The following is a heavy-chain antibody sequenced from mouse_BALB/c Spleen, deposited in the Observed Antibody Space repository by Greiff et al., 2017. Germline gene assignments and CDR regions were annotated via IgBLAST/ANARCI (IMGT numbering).Heavy chain of an antibody. CDR3: ARDGSSHWYFDV. CDR2: ISSGSSTI. V-gene: IGHV5-17*02. Sequence: EVHLVESGGGLVQPGGSRKLSCAASGFTFSSFGMHWVRQAPEKGLEWVAYISSGSSTIYYADTVKGRFTISRDNPKNTLFLQMTSLRSEDTAMYYCARDGSSHWYFDVWGAGTTVTVSS. D-gene: IGHD1-1*01. J-gene: IGHJ1*01. CDR1: GFTFSSFG.